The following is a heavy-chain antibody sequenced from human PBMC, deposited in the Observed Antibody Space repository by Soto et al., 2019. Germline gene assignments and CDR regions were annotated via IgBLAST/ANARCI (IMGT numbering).Heavy chain of an antibody. CDR2: INTGSTNI. J-gene: IGHJ5*02. V-gene: IGHV3-48*01. CDR1: GFSFIGSS. CDR3: AKETRGWLDP. Sequence: GSLRLSCAASGFSFIGSSMNWVRQAPGKRPEWLSYINTGSTNIQYADSVKGRFTISRDDAKQSLFLQLSSLRVEDTAGYYCAKETRGWLDPWGQGTLVTVSS.